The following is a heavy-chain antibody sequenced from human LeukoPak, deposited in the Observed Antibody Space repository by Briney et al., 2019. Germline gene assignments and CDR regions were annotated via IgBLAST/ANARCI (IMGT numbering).Heavy chain of an antibody. CDR1: GFTFSSYA. V-gene: IGHV3-23*01. Sequence: GRSLRLSCAASGFTFSSYAMSWVRQAPGKGLEWVSAISGSGGSTYYADSVKGRFTISRDNSKNTLYLQMNSLRAEDTAVYYCAKDWSERNYFDYWGQGTLVTVSS. J-gene: IGHJ4*02. CDR3: AKDWSERNYFDY. D-gene: IGHD3-3*01. CDR2: ISGSGGST.